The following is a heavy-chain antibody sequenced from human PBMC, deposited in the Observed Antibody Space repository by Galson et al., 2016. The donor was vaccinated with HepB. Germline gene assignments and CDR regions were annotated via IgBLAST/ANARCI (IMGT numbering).Heavy chain of an antibody. J-gene: IGHJ6*02. CDR1: GFTFSSYA. CDR2: ISWDGRNK. CDR3: VRDFGVTIFGVANPDV. D-gene: IGHD3-3*01. Sequence: SLRLSCAVSGFTFSSYAMHWVRQAPGKGLEWVAVISWDGRNKYYADSVKGRVSLSRDNSKNTLDLQLSSLRPEDTAVYSCVRDFGVTIFGVANPDVWGQGTTVTVSS. V-gene: IGHV3-30*04.